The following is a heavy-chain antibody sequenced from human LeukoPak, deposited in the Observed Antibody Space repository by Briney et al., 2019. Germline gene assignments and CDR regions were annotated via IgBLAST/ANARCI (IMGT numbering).Heavy chain of an antibody. V-gene: IGHV4-59*01. CDR1: GGSISSYY. CDR3: AREALGAFDI. J-gene: IGHJ3*02. CDR2: IYYSGST. Sequence: PSETLSLTCTVSGGSISSYYWSWIRQPPGKGLEWIGYIYYSGSTNYNPSLKSRVTISVDTSKNQFSLKLSSVTAADTAVYYCAREALGAFDIWGQGTMVTVSP.